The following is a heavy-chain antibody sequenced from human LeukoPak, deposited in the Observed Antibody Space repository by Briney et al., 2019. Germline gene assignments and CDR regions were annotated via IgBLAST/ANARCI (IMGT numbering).Heavy chain of an antibody. J-gene: IGHJ4*02. D-gene: IGHD3-10*01. CDR3: AKDSKSYYYGSGSYTHPDY. CDR2: ISYDGSNK. V-gene: IGHV3-30*18. CDR1: GFTFSSYG. Sequence: PGGSLRLSCAASGFTFSSYGMHWVRQAPGKGLEWVAVISYDGSNKYYADSVKGRFTISRDNSKNTLYLQMNSLRAEDTAVYYCAKDSKSYYYGSGSYTHPDYWGQGTLVTDSS.